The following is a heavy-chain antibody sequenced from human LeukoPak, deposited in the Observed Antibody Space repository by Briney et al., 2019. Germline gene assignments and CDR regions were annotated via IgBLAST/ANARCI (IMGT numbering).Heavy chain of an antibody. J-gene: IGHJ3*02. Sequence: ASVKGSCKASGYTFTGYYMHWVRQTPGQGLEWMGWINPNRGGTNYAQKFQGRVTMTRDTSISTDSMELSRLRSDDTDVYYCARVLRGQEDAFDIWGQGTMVTVSS. CDR2: INPNRGGT. V-gene: IGHV1-2*02. D-gene: IGHD2-15*01. CDR1: GYTFTGYY. CDR3: ARVLRGQEDAFDI.